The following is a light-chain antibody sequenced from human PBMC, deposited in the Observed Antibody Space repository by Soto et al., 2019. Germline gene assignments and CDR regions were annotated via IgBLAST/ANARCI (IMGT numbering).Light chain of an antibody. CDR3: QQYDSLWT. CDR1: QSVSSSY. J-gene: IGKJ1*01. Sequence: EVVLTQSPGTLSLSPGERATLSCRASQSVSSSYLAWYQQKPGQAPRLLIYGASSRATGIPDRFSGSGSGTDFTLTISRLEPEDFAVYYCQQYDSLWTFDQGTKVEIK. CDR2: GAS. V-gene: IGKV3-20*01.